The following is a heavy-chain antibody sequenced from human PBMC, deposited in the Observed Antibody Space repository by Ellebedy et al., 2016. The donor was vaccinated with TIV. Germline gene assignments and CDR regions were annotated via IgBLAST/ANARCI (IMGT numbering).Heavy chain of an antibody. CDR3: ARDYRDPTFFDY. Sequence: GESLKISCAASGFTVSSNYMSWVRQAPGKGLEWVTVIAYDEGYKYYADSVKGRFSVSRDNSKDTVYLQLNSLRPEDTAVYYCARDYRDPTFFDYWGQGTLVTVSS. CDR1: GFTVSSNY. D-gene: IGHD4-17*01. V-gene: IGHV3-33*08. CDR2: IAYDEGYK. J-gene: IGHJ4*02.